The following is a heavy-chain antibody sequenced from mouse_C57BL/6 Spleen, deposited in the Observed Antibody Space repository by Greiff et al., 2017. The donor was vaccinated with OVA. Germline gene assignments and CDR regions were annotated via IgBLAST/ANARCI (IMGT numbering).Heavy chain of an antibody. Sequence: EVLLVESGGGLVKPGGSLKLSCAASGFTFSDYGMHWVRQAPEKGLEWVAYISSGSSTIYYADPVKGRFTISRDNASHTLFLPMNSLRSEDTVMYYCARTIYYGNFAWFDYWGQGTLVTVSA. J-gene: IGHJ3*01. CDR3: ARTIYYGNFAWFDY. CDR2: ISSGSSTI. D-gene: IGHD2-1*01. V-gene: IGHV5-17*01. CDR1: GFTFSDYG.